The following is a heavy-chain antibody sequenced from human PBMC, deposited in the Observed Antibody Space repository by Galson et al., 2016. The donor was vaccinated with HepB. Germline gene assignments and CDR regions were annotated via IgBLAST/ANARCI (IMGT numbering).Heavy chain of an antibody. J-gene: IGHJ4*02. Sequence: ETLSLTCAVSGYSISSGYYWGWIRQSPGKGLEWIGSIWHAGNTFYNPSLRSRVTISVDTSKNQFSLKLSSVTAADTAAYFCARLKSGSLGYCSGGNCYRPRQFDYWGQGTLVTVSS. D-gene: IGHD2-15*01. CDR3: ARLKSGSLGYCSGGNCYRPRQFDY. CDR2: IWHAGNT. CDR1: GYSISSGYY. V-gene: IGHV4-38-2*01.